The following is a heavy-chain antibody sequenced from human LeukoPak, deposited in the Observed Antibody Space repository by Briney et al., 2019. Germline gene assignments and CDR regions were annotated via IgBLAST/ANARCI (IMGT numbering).Heavy chain of an antibody. CDR3: AKSGLELDY. CDR2: IKQDGSEK. J-gene: IGHJ4*02. D-gene: IGHD1-1*01. CDR1: GFTFSNYW. V-gene: IGHV3-7*02. Sequence: PGGSLRLSCAASGFTFSNYWMSWVRQAPGKGLEWVANIKQDGSEKYYVDSVKGRFTISRDNATNSLYLQMNSLRAEDTAVYYCAKSGLELDYWGQGTLVTVSS.